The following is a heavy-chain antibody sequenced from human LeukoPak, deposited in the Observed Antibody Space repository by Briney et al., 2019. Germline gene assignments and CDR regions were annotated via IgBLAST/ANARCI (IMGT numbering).Heavy chain of an antibody. J-gene: IGHJ4*02. CDR2: INPHSGGT. CDR1: GFTFTAYY. CDR3: VREGNELLSKNFDY. D-gene: IGHD2-21*02. V-gene: IGHV1-2*02. Sequence: ASVKVSCKASGFTFTAYYIHWVLQAPGQGLEWMGYINPHSGGTSSPQKFQGRITMTTDTSISAAYMELSSLISDDTAMYYCVREGNELLSKNFDYWGQGTLVTVSS.